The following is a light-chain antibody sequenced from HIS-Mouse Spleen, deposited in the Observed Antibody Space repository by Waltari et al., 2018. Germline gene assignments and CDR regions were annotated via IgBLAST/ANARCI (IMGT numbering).Light chain of an antibody. V-gene: IGLV2-14*02. CDR1: SSDVGSYNL. CDR3: CSYTSSSTLV. CDR2: EGS. J-gene: IGLJ2*01. Sequence: QSALTQPASVSGSPGQSITISCTGTSSDVGSYNLFSWYQQHPGKAPKLMIYEGSKRPSGVSNRFSGSKSGNTASLTISGLQAEDEADYYCCSYTSSSTLVFGGGTKLTVL.